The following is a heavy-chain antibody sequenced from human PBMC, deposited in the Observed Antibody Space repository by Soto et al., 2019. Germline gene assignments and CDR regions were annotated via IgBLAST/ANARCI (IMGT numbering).Heavy chain of an antibody. V-gene: IGHV1-69*13. Sequence: VASVKVSCKASGGTFSSYAISWVRQAPGQGLEWMGGIIPIFGTANYAQKFQGRVTITADESTSTAYMELSSLRSEDTAVYYCAILTTVTTIKDYWGQGTLVTVSS. D-gene: IGHD4-17*01. CDR3: AILTTVTTIKDY. CDR2: IIPIFGTA. J-gene: IGHJ4*02. CDR1: GGTFSSYA.